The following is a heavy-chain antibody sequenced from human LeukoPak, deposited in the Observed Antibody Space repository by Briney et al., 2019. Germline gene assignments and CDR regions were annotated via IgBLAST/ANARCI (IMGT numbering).Heavy chain of an antibody. V-gene: IGHV4-34*01. Sequence: SETLSLTCAVYGGSFSGYYWSWTRQPPGKGLEWIGEINHSGSTNYNPSLKSRVTISVDTSKNQFSLKLSSVTAADTAVYYCARGPNSSGWYYYYYYYGMDVWGQGTTVTVSS. CDR2: INHSGST. CDR3: ARGPNSSGWYYYYYYYGMDV. CDR1: GGSFSGYY. J-gene: IGHJ6*02. D-gene: IGHD6-19*01.